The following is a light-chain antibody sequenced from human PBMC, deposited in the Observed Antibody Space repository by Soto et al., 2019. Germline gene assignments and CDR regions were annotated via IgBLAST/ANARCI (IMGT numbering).Light chain of an antibody. V-gene: IGLV1-47*01. J-gene: IGLJ2*01. CDR2: RNN. CDR1: SSNIGSNY. Sequence: SALSQPPSASGTPGQRVTISCSGSSSNIGSNYVYWYQQLPGTAPKLLIYRNNQRPSGVPDRFSGSKSGTSASLAISGLRSEGEADYYCAAWDDSLSGVVFGGGTQLTVL. CDR3: AAWDDSLSGVV.